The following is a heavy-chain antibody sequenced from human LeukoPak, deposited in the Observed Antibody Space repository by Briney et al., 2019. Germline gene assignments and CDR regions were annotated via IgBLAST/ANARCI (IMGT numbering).Heavy chain of an antibody. CDR2: IYYSGST. CDR3: ARGTAMVSYFDY. J-gene: IGHJ4*02. V-gene: IGHV4-59*01. D-gene: IGHD5-18*01. Sequence: SETLPLTCTVSGGSISSYYWSWIRQPPGKGLEWIGYIYYSGSTNYNPSLKSRVTISVDTSKNQFSLKLSSVTAADTAVYYCARGTAMVSYFDYWGQGTLVTVSS. CDR1: GGSISSYY.